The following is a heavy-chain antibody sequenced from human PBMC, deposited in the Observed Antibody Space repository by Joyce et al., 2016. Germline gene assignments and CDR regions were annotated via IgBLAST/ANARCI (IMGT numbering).Heavy chain of an antibody. J-gene: IGHJ5*02. CDR2: INYSGNA. Sequence: QVQLQQWGAGLLKPSETLSLTCAVHGGPFRGYFWSWVRQPPGKGLEWIGDINYSGNANYSPSLKSRVTISIDTSKNQFSMKMMSVSAADTATYYCARSQWLAPLSSCGQGSLVTVSS. D-gene: IGHD6-19*01. V-gene: IGHV4-34*02. CDR1: GGPFRGYF. CDR3: ARSQWLAPLSS.